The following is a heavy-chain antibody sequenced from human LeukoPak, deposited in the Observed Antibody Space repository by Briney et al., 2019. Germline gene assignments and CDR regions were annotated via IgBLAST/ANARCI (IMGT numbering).Heavy chain of an antibody. CDR3: ARGDAVLYYDSSGCYLGH. J-gene: IGHJ4*02. CDR1: GGTFSSYA. CDR2: IIPIFGTA. Sequence: SVKVSCKASGGTFSSYAISWVRQAPGQGLEWMGGIIPIFGTANYAQKFQGRVTITTDESTSTAYMELSSLRSEDTAVYYCARGDAVLYYDSSGCYLGHWGQGTLVTVSS. V-gene: IGHV1-69*05. D-gene: IGHD3-22*01.